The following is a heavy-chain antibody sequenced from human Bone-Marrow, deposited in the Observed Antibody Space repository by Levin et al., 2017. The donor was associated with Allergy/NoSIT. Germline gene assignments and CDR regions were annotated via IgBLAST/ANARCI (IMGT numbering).Heavy chain of an antibody. Sequence: ASVKVSCKASGYTFTSYAMNWVRQAPGQGLEWMGWINTNTGNPTYAQGFTGRFVFSLDTSVSTAYLQISSLKAEDTAVYYCARLPYYDFWSGDPTDNWFDPWGQGTLVTVSS. V-gene: IGHV7-4-1*02. CDR1: GYTFTSYA. D-gene: IGHD3-3*01. CDR2: INTNTGNP. J-gene: IGHJ5*02. CDR3: ARLPYYDFWSGDPTDNWFDP.